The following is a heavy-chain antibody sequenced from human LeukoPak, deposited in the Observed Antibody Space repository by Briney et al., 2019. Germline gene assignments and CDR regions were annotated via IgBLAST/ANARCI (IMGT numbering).Heavy chain of an antibody. CDR3: AGNDKGGYSISP. CDR1: GGSVSSGSYY. J-gene: IGHJ5*02. D-gene: IGHD4-11*01. Sequence: KSSETLSLTCTVSGGSVSSGSYYWSWIRQPPGKGLEWIGYIYYSGSTNYNPSLKSRVTISVDTSKNQFSLKLSSVTAADTAVYYCAGNDKGGYSISPWGQGTLVTVSS. V-gene: IGHV4-61*01. CDR2: IYYSGST.